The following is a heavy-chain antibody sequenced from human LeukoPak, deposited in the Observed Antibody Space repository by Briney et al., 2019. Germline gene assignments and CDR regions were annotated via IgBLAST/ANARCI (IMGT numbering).Heavy chain of an antibody. CDR2: IYHSGST. Sequence: PSETLSLTCAVSGGSISSSNWWSWVRQPPGKGLEWIGEIYHSGSTNYNPSLKSRVTISVDTSKNQFSLKLSSVTAADTAVYYCASFGEIGAFDIWGQGTMVTVSS. J-gene: IGHJ3*02. V-gene: IGHV4-4*02. D-gene: IGHD3-16*01. CDR3: ASFGEIGAFDI. CDR1: GGSISSSNW.